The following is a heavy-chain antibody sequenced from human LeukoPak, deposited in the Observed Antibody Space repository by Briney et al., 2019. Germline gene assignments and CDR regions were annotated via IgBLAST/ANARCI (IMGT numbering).Heavy chain of an antibody. CDR1: GFIFTNYA. J-gene: IGHJ4*02. Sequence: GGSLRLSCAVSGFIFTNYAMSWVRQAPGKALEWVSQIIGISCSTFYADSVQGRFTNSRHKSKNTLYLQMNSPRAEERAVYYCAKGGFDYVEMGYFDYWGQGTLVTVSS. CDR3: AKGGFDYVEMGYFDY. CDR2: IIGISCST. V-gene: IGHV3-23*01. D-gene: IGHD5-12*01.